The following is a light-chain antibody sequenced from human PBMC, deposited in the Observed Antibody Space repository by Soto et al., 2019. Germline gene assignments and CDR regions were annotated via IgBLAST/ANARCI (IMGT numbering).Light chain of an antibody. CDR2: AAS. J-gene: IGKJ5*01. V-gene: IGKV1-39*01. Sequence: DLQMTQSPSSLSASVGDRVTITCRTSQSISTFLNWYQQKPGKAPNLLIYAASSLQSGVPSRFSGSGSGTDFTLTISSLQPEDFATYYCQQSYRTPITFGQGTRLEIK. CDR1: QSISTF. CDR3: QQSYRTPIT.